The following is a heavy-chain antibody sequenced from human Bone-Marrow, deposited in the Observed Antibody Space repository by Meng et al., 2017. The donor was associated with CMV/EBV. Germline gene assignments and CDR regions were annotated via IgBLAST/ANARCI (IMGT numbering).Heavy chain of an antibody. Sequence: GESLKISCAASGFTFSDYYMSWIRQAPGKGLEWVSYISSSGSTIYYADSVKGRFTISRDNAKNSLYLQMNSLRAEDTAVYYCAREGYCSSTSCLNWFDPWGQGTLVTVSS. CDR1: GFTFSDYY. CDR2: ISSSGSTI. V-gene: IGHV3-11*04. CDR3: AREGYCSSTSCLNWFDP. J-gene: IGHJ5*02. D-gene: IGHD2-2*01.